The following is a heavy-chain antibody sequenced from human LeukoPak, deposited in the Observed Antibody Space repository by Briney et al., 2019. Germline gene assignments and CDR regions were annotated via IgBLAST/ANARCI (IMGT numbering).Heavy chain of an antibody. V-gene: IGHV3-23*01. CDR3: AKVESPGGANCDVLDY. J-gene: IGHJ4*02. CDR2: ISGSDGST. D-gene: IGHD2-8*02. Sequence: GGSLRLSCAPSGFPLSRYAITGVRQAPHKGRGWVCSISGSDGSTDYTNTVKGLLTVSRADSQNTLNMQMISQSAEDTAVYYCAKVESPGGANCDVLDYWGQGSLVTVSS. CDR1: GFPLSRYA.